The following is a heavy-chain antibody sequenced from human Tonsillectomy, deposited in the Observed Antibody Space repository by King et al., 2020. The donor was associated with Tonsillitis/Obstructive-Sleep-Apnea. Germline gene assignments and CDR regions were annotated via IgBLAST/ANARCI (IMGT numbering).Heavy chain of an antibody. CDR1: GFTFSSYS. V-gene: IGHV3-21*01. Sequence: VQLVESGGGLVKPGGSLRLSCAASGFTFSSYSMNWVRQAPGKGLEWVSSISSGSSYIYYADSVKGRFTISRDNAKNSLYLQMNSLRAEDTAVYYCARDGVPAAIDYYYYGMDVWGQGTTVTVSS. CDR2: ISSGSSYI. D-gene: IGHD2-2*01. CDR3: ARDGVPAAIDYYYYGMDV. J-gene: IGHJ6*02.